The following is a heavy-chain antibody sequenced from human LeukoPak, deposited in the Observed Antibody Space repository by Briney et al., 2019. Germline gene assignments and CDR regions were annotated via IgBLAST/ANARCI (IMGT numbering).Heavy chain of an antibody. CDR1: GFTFSSYT. CDR3: ARDPAVPVGGYFDY. Sequence: PGGSLRLSCAASGFTFSSYTMNWVRQAPGKGLEWVSGIRGSGGNTYYADSVKGRFTISRDKAKNSLYLQMNSLRDEDTAVYYCARDPAVPVGGYFDYWGQGTLVTVSS. CDR2: IRGSGGNT. J-gene: IGHJ4*02. D-gene: IGHD6-19*01. V-gene: IGHV3-48*02.